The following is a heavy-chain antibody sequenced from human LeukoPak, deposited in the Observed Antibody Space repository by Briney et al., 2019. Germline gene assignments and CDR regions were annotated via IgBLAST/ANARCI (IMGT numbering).Heavy chain of an antibody. J-gene: IGHJ3*02. Sequence: GGSLRLSCAASGFTLSSYAMSWVCQAPGKGLEWISAISGGGGSTYYADSVKGRFTISRDNSKNTLYLQMNSLRAEDTAVYYCAKSRSWYDAFDIWAHGTMVTVSS. CDR2: ISGGGGST. D-gene: IGHD6-13*01. CDR1: GFTLSSYA. V-gene: IGHV3-23*01. CDR3: AKSRSWYDAFDI.